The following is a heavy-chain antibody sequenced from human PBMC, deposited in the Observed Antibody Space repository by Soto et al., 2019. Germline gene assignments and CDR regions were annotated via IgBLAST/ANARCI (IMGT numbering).Heavy chain of an antibody. CDR1: GFTFSSYG. D-gene: IGHD3-16*01. Sequence: QSGGSLRLSCAASGFTFSSYGMHWVRQAPGKGLEWVAVISYDGSNKYYADSVKGRFTISRDNSKNTLYLQMNSLRAEDTAVYYCAKEFIWAFDIWGQGTMVTVSS. V-gene: IGHV3-30*18. CDR2: ISYDGSNK. J-gene: IGHJ3*02. CDR3: AKEFIWAFDI.